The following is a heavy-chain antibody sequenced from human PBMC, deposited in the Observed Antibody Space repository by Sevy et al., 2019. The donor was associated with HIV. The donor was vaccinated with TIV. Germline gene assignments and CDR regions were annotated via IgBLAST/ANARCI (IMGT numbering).Heavy chain of an antibody. CDR1: GYTFTSYG. D-gene: IGHD2-8*01. CDR2: ISAYNGNT. Sequence: ASVKVSCKASGYTFTSYGISWVRQAPGQGLEWMGWISAYNGNTNYAQKLQGRVTMTTDTSTSTAYMELRSLRSDDTAVYYRARAGARGYCTNGVCYWYDYWGQGTLVTVSS. J-gene: IGHJ4*02. V-gene: IGHV1-18*04. CDR3: ARAGARGYCTNGVCYWYDY.